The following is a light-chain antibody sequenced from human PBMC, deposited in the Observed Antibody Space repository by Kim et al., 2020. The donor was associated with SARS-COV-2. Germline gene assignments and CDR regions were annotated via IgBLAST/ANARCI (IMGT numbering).Light chain of an antibody. CDR2: AAS. CDR1: QGISSY. CDR3: KRYYSYPR. J-gene: IGKJ1*01. V-gene: IGKV1-8*01. Sequence: AIRMTQSPSSLSASTGDRVTITCRASQGISSYLAWYQQKPGKAPKFLIHAASTLQSGVPSRFSGSGSGTDFTLTISCLQPEDFATYNCKRYYSYPRFVEGTKVDIK.